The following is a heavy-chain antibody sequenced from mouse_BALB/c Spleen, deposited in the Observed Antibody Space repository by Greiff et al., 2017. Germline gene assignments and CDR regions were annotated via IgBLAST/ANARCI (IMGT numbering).Heavy chain of an antibody. J-gene: IGHJ3*01. CDR3: ARWGYRYDGFAY. Sequence: QVQLQQSGAELARPGASVKLSCKASGYTFTSYWMQWVKQRPGQGLEWIGAIYPGDGDTRYTQKFKGKATLTADKSSSTAYMQLSSLASEDSAVYYCARWGYRYDGFAYWGQGTLVTVSA. V-gene: IGHV1-87*01. D-gene: IGHD2-14*01. CDR2: IYPGDGDT. CDR1: GYTFTSYW.